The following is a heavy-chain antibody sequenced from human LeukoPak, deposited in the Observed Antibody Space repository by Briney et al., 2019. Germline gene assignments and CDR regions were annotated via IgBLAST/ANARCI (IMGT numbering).Heavy chain of an antibody. Sequence: KPGGSLRLSCAASGFTFSNAWMSWVRQAPGKGLEWVGRIKSKTDGGTTDYAAPVKGRFTISRDDSKNTLYLQMNSLKTEDTAVYYCTTASIAESYFDLWGRGTLVTVSS. CDR1: GFTFSNAW. V-gene: IGHV3-15*01. CDR3: TTASIAESYFDL. J-gene: IGHJ2*01. D-gene: IGHD6-13*01. CDR2: IKSKTDGGTT.